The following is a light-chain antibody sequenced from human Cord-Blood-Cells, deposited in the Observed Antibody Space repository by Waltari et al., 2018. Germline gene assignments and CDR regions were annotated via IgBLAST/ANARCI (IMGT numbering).Light chain of an antibody. Sequence: DIQMTQSPSSLSASVGDRVTITCRASQSISSYLNWYQQKPGKAPKLLIYAASSLQSGVPSRFSGSGSGTDFTLTISSQQPEDFATYYCQQSYSTFLYTFGQGTKLEIK. V-gene: IGKV1-39*01. CDR1: QSISSY. CDR3: QQSYSTFLYT. CDR2: AAS. J-gene: IGKJ2*01.